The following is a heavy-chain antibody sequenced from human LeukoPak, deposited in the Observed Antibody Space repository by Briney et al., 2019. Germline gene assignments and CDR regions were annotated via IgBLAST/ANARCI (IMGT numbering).Heavy chain of an antibody. D-gene: IGHD6-13*01. CDR3: AKDPVQQQLVHPDY. CDR1: GFTFSSHA. CDR2: ISGSGGST. V-gene: IGHV3-23*01. J-gene: IGHJ4*02. Sequence: GGSLRLSCAASGFTFSSHAMSWVRQAPGKGLEWVSAISGSGGSTYYADSVKGRFTISRDNSKNTLYLQMNSLRAEDTAVYYCAKDPVQQQLVHPDYCGQGTLVTVSS.